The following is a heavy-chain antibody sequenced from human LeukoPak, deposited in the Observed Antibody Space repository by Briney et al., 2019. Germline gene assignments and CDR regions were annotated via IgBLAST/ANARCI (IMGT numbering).Heavy chain of an antibody. J-gene: IGHJ4*02. CDR3: ARDMGRGTTVVWYFDS. CDR1: GFTFSSYA. CDR2: ISYDGSNK. D-gene: IGHD4-17*01. V-gene: IGHV3-30-3*01. Sequence: PGRSLRLSCAASGFTFSSYAMHWVRQAPGKGLEWVAVISYDGSNKYYADSVKGRFTISRDNSKNTLYLQMNSLRAEDTAVYYCARDMGRGTTVVWYFDSWGQGTLVTVSS.